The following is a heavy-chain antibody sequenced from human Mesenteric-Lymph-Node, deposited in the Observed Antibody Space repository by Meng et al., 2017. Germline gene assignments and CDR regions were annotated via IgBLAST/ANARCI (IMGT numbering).Heavy chain of an antibody. CDR2: MNPNSGNT. D-gene: IGHD4-17*01. CDR1: GYTFTSYD. J-gene: IGHJ4*02. Sequence: ASVKVSRKASGYTFTSYDINWVRQATGQGLEWMGWMNPNSGNTGYAQKFQGRVTMTRNTSISTAYMELSSLRSEDTAVYYCARALSNWDYGDYFYFDYWGQGTLVTVSS. V-gene: IGHV1-8*01. CDR3: ARALSNWDYGDYFYFDY.